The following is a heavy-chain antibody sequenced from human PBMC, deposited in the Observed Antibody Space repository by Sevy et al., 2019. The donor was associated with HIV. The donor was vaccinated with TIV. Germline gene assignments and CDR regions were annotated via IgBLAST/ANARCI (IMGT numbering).Heavy chain of an antibody. V-gene: IGHV3-74*01. CDR1: GFTFSSYW. Sequence: GGSQRLSCAASGFTFSSYWMHWVRQAPGKGLVWVSRINSDGSSTSYADSVKGRFTISRDNAKNTLYLQMNSLRAEDTAVYYCARGDYDSSGYGRFTFDIWGQGTMVTVSS. D-gene: IGHD3-22*01. CDR3: ARGDYDSSGYGRFTFDI. J-gene: IGHJ3*02. CDR2: INSDGSST.